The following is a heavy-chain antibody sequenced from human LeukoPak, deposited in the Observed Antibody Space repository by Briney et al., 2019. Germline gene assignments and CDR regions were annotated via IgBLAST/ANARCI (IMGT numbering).Heavy chain of an antibody. CDR1: GFTFSTYA. CDR2: ISSDANKK. J-gene: IGHJ4*02. Sequence: PGKSLTLSCTASGFTFSTYAWHWVRQAPGKGLEWVAIISSDANKKYYADSVKDRFTISRDNSESTLYLRMTALRTEDTAVYFCAREFFNRGYFDSWGQGTLVTVSS. D-gene: IGHD2/OR15-2a*01. CDR3: AREFFNRGYFDS. V-gene: IGHV3-30*04.